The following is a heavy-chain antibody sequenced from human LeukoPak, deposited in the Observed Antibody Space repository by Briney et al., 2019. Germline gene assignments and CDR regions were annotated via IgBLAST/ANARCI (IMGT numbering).Heavy chain of an antibody. J-gene: IGHJ4*02. CDR3: ARDRYGDGFAHLDY. V-gene: IGHV1-2*02. D-gene: IGHD5-24*01. CDR2: ITPSGGT. Sequence: ASVKVSCKASGYTFTSCAIRWVRQAPGQGLEWMGWITPSGGTNYPQKFQGRVAITWDTSITTAYMDLSRLTSDDTAVYYCARDRYGDGFAHLDYWGQGALVTVSS. CDR1: GYTFTSCA.